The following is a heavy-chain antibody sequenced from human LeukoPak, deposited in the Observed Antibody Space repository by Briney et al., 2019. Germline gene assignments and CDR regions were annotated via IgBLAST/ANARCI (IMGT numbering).Heavy chain of an antibody. CDR3: ASGLFGIAVAGY. CDR1: GYTFTSYD. V-gene: IGHV1-8*01. D-gene: IGHD6-19*01. J-gene: IGHJ4*02. Sequence: GASVKVSCKASGYTFTSYDINWVRQATGQGLEWMGWMNPNSGNTGFAQKFQGRVTMTRNTSISTVYMELSSLRSEDTAVYYCASGLFGIAVAGYWGQGTLVTVSS. CDR2: MNPNSGNT.